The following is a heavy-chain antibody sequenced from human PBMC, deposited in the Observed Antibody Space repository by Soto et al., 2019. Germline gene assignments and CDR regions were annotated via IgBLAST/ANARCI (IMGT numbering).Heavy chain of an antibody. D-gene: IGHD6-19*01. Sequence: QVPLVESGGTVVQPGRSLRLSCAASGFTFNNYGMHWVRQAPGKGLEWVAVIWYDGSEQYYADSVKGRFTISRDNSKNTLYLQMSSLRVEDTAVYYCARGDSSGHYWGQGTLVTVSS. V-gene: IGHV3-33*01. J-gene: IGHJ4*02. CDR2: IWYDGSEQ. CDR3: ARGDSSGHY. CDR1: GFTFNNYG.